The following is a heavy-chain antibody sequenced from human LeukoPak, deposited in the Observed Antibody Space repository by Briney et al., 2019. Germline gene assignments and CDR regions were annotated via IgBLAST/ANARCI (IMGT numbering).Heavy chain of an antibody. CDR2: IYSGGST. J-gene: IGHJ6*02. V-gene: IGHV3-66*01. Sequence: GGSLRLSCAASGFTFSSYSMNWVRQAPGKGLEWVSVIYSGGSTYYADSVKGRFTISRDNSKNTLYLQMNSLRAEDTAVYYCAREVIAAAAYYYGMDVWGQGTTVTVSS. CDR1: GFTFSSYS. D-gene: IGHD6-13*01. CDR3: AREVIAAAAYYYGMDV.